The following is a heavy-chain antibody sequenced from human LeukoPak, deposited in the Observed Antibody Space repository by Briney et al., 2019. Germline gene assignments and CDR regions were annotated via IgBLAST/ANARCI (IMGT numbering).Heavy chain of an antibody. CDR2: IYYSGST. V-gene: IGHV4-39*01. J-gene: IGHJ6*02. Sequence: SETLSLICTVSGGSISSSSYYWGWIRQPPGKGLEWIGSIYYSGSTYYNPSLKSRVTISVDTSKNQFSLKLSSVTAADTAVYYCAIPQGPVDVWGQGTTVTVSS. CDR1: GGSISSSSYY. CDR3: AIPQGPVDV.